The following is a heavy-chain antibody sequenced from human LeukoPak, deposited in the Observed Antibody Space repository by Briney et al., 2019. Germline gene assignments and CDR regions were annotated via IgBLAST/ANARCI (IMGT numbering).Heavy chain of an antibody. D-gene: IGHD3-10*01. J-gene: IGHJ4*02. Sequence: ASVKVSCKASGSTFTGYYMHWVRQAPGQGLEWMGWINPNSGGTNYAQKFQGRVTMTRDTSISTAYMELSRLRSDDTAVYYCARGTRTMVRGALYFDYWGQGTLVTVSS. V-gene: IGHV1-2*02. CDR1: GSTFTGYY. CDR3: ARGTRTMVRGALYFDY. CDR2: INPNSGGT.